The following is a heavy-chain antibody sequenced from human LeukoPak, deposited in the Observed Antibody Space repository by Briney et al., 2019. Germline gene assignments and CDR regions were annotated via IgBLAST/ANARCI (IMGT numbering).Heavy chain of an antibody. D-gene: IGHD4-17*01. CDR2: IYYSGST. J-gene: IGHJ4*02. Sequence: SETLSLTCTVSGGSISSGDYYWSWIRQPPGKGLEWIGYIYYSGSTYYNPSLKSRVTISVDTSKNRFSLKLSSVTAADTAVYYCASDYGDVSGFDYWGQGTLVTVPS. CDR1: GGSISSGDYY. CDR3: ASDYGDVSGFDY. V-gene: IGHV4-30-4*01.